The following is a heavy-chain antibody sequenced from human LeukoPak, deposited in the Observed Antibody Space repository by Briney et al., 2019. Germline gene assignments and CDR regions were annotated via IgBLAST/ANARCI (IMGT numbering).Heavy chain of an antibody. CDR3: ARECGGDCYRTFAL. J-gene: IGHJ3*01. CDR1: GYTFNNYD. D-gene: IGHD2-21*02. Sequence: ASVKVSCKASGYTFNNYDISWVRQVTGQGLQWMGWMNPNSGNTGYAQEFQGRVTMTRDTSINTAYMELSSLGFEDSAVYYCARECGGDCYRTFALWGQGTMVTVSS. CDR2: MNPNSGNT. V-gene: IGHV1-8*01.